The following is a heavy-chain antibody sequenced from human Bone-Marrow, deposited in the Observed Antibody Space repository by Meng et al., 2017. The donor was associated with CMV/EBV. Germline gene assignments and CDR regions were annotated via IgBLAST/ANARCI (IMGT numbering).Heavy chain of an antibody. Sequence: VKVSCKTSGYTFTSHDINWVRQATGQGLEWMGWMNPNSGNTGYAQKFQDRVTMTRKTSISTAYMELSSLRSEDTAVYYCARGRIFGSYWGQGTLVTVSS. D-gene: IGHD3-3*01. CDR2: MNPNSGNT. CDR1: GYTFTSHD. CDR3: ARGRIFGSY. J-gene: IGHJ4*02. V-gene: IGHV1-8*01.